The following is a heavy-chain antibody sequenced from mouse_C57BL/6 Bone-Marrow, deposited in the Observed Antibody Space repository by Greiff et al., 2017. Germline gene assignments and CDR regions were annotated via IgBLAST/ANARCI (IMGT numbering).Heavy chain of an antibody. CDR3: EMENITTVVAHWYFEV. CDR1: GFTFSAYY. CDR2: INYAGSST. D-gene: IGHD1-1*01. J-gene: IGHJ1*03. V-gene: IGHV5-16*01. Sequence: VHLVESEGGLVQPGSSMKLSCTASGFTFSAYYMAWVRQVPEKGLEWVANINYAGSSTYYLDSLKSRFIISRANAKNILYRQMSSLKSEDTATYYCEMENITTVVAHWYFEVWGTGTTVTVSS.